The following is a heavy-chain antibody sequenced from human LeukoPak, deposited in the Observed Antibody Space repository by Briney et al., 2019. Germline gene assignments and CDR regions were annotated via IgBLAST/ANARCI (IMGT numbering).Heavy chain of an antibody. J-gene: IGHJ4*02. CDR1: GGSISSYY. CDR3: AREEYGDYVGY. Sequence: SETLSLTCTVSGGSISSYYWSWIRQPPGKGLEWIGYIYYSGSTNYNPSLKSRVTISVDTSKNQFSLKLSSVTAADTAVYYCAREEYGDYVGYWGQGTLVTVSS. D-gene: IGHD4-17*01. V-gene: IGHV4-59*01. CDR2: IYYSGST.